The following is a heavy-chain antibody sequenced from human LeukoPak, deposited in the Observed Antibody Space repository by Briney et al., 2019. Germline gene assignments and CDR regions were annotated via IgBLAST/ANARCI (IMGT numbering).Heavy chain of an antibody. J-gene: IGHJ3*02. Sequence: SVKVSCKASGGTFSSYTISWVRQAPGQGLEWMGRIIPILGIANYAQKFQGRVTITANKSTSTAYMELSSLRSEDTAVYYCARDADYYYDSSGNGAFDIWGQGTMVTVSS. CDR3: ARDADYYYDSSGNGAFDI. V-gene: IGHV1-69*04. D-gene: IGHD3-22*01. CDR1: GGTFSSYT. CDR2: IIPILGIA.